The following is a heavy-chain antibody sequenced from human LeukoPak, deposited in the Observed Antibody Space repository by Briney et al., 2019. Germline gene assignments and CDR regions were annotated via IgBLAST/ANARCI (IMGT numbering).Heavy chain of an antibody. CDR2: IYTSGST. D-gene: IGHD6-19*01. Sequence: SETLSLTCTVSGGSISSYYWSWIRQPAGKGLEWIGRIYTSGSTNYNPSLKSRVTMSVDTSKNQFSPKLSSVTAADTAVYYCARFSSGWYLTYYFDYWGQGTLVTVSS. J-gene: IGHJ4*02. CDR3: ARFSSGWYLTYYFDY. CDR1: GGSISSYY. V-gene: IGHV4-4*07.